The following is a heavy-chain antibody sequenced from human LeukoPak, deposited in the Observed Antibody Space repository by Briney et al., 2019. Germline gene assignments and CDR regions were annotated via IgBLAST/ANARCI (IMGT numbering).Heavy chain of an antibody. CDR1: GFTFSSYW. D-gene: IGHD5-12*01. CDR3: ARDSGYDHEDY. CDR2: IKQDGSEK. Sequence: GGSLRLSCAASGFTFSSYWMSWVRQAPGKGLERVANIKQDGSEKYYVDSVKGRFTISRDNAKNSLYLQMNSLRAEDTAVYYCARDSGYDHEDYWGQGTLVTVSS. V-gene: IGHV3-7*01. J-gene: IGHJ4*02.